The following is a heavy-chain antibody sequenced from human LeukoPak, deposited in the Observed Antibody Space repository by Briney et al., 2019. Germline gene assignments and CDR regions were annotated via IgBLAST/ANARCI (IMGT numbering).Heavy chain of an antibody. J-gene: IGHJ6*03. CDR1: GYAFTGYY. CDR2: INPNSGGT. V-gene: IGHV1-2*02. D-gene: IGHD2-2*01. CDR3: ARGEYQLLNDPLDYYYYYMDV. Sequence: GASVKVSCKASGYAFTGYYMHWVRQAPGQGLEWMGWINPNSGGTNYAQKFQGRVTMTRDTSISTAYMELSRLRSDDTAVYYCARGEYQLLNDPLDYYYYYMDVWGKGTTATVSS.